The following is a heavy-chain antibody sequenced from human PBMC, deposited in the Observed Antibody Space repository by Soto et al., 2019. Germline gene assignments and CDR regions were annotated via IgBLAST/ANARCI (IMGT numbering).Heavy chain of an antibody. D-gene: IGHD6-13*01. V-gene: IGHV3-30*18. J-gene: IGHJ4*02. CDR3: AKASVAAADPPNFDY. Sequence: PGGSLRLACAASGFTVSSYGMHGVRQAPGKGLEWVAVISYDGSNKYYADSVKGRFTISRDNSKNTLYLQMNSLRAEDTAVYYCAKASVAAADPPNFDYWGQGTLVTVPS. CDR1: GFTVSSYG. CDR2: ISYDGSNK.